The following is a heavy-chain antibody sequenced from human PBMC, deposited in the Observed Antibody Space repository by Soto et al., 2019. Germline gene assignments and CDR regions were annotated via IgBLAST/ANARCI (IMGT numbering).Heavy chain of an antibody. D-gene: IGHD1-26*01. CDR2: IYYSGST. J-gene: IGHJ4*02. CDR1: GGSVSSGGYY. CDR3: ARGYLG. V-gene: IGHV4-61*08. Sequence: PSETLSVTWTVSGGSVSSGGYYWSWIRQPPGKGLEWIGYIYYSGSTNYNPSLKSRVTISVDTSKNQFSLKLSSVTAADTAVYYCARGYLGWGQGTLVTVSS.